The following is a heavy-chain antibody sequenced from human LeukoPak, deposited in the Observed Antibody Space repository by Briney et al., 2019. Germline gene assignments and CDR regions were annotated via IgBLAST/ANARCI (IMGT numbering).Heavy chain of an antibody. CDR3: ARGIVVVPDAFDI. V-gene: IGHV1-69*13. CDR2: IIPIFGTA. CDR1: GGTFSSYA. D-gene: IGHD3-22*01. J-gene: IGHJ3*02. Sequence: VASVKVSCKASGGTFSSYAISWVRQAPGQGLEWMGGIIPIFGTANYAQKFQGRVTITADESTSTAYMELSSLRSEDTAVYYCARGIVVVPDAFDIWGQGTMATVSS.